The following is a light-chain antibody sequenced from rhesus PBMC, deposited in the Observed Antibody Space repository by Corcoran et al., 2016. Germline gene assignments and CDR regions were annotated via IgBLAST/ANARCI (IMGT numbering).Light chain of an antibody. Sequence: QAALTQSPSVSGSPGQSVTISCTGTSSDIGGYNRVSWYQQHPGKAPKLMIYEVSKRPSGVSDRFSGSKSGNTASLTISGLQAEDEADYYCSSYAISSPYIFGAGTRLTVL. V-gene: IGLV2-13*02. CDR3: SSYAISSPYI. CDR2: EVS. CDR1: SSDIGGYNR. J-gene: IGLJ1*01.